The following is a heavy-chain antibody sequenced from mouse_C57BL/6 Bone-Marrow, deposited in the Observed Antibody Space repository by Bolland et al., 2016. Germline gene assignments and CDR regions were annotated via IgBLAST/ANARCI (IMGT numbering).Heavy chain of an antibody. CDR3: ARDWVLRFPWFAY. J-gene: IGHJ3*01. Sequence: YTNYNQKFKGKATLTVDTSSSTAYMQLSSLTSEDSAVYYCARDWVLRFPWFAYWGQGTLV. CDR2: YT. V-gene: IGHV1-50*01. D-gene: IGHD1-1*01.